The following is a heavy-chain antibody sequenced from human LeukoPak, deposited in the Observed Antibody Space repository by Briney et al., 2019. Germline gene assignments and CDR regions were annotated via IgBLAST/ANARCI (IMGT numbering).Heavy chain of an antibody. D-gene: IGHD6-19*01. J-gene: IGHJ4*02. Sequence: GGSLRLSCAVSGFSFSNYAVAWVRQTPGKGPEWVSSISTSGGTTYDADSVKGRFTVSRDNSKNMLYLQMNSLRAEDMAVYYCAKCVGSVDPFDYWGQGTLVTVSS. V-gene: IGHV3-23*01. CDR1: GFSFSNYA. CDR2: ISTSGGTT. CDR3: AKCVGSVDPFDY.